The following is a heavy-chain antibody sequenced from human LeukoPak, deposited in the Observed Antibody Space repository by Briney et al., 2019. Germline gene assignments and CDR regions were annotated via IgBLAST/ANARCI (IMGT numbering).Heavy chain of an antibody. CDR3: ARDVEAFDI. CDR2: ISYDGSNK. D-gene: IGHD5-24*01. J-gene: IGHJ3*02. CDR1: GFTFSNGW. V-gene: IGHV3-30-3*01. Sequence: GGSLILSCAASGFTFSNGWLSWVRQAPGKGLEWVAVISYDGSNKYYADSVKGRFTISRDNSKNTLYLQMNSLRAEDTAVYYCARDVEAFDIWGQGTMVTVSS.